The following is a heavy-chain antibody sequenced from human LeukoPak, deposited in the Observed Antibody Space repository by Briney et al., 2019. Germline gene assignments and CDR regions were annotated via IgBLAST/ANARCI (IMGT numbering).Heavy chain of an antibody. CDR1: GFTFSSHA. D-gene: IGHD3-10*01. Sequence: GGSLRLSCAASGFTFSSHAMSWVRQAPGKGLEWVSAISGSGGSTYYADSVKGRFTISRDNSKNTLYLQMNSLRAEDTAVYYCANEPSVRGVIGGMDVWGQGTTVTVSS. CDR3: ANEPSVRGVIGGMDV. V-gene: IGHV3-23*01. CDR2: ISGSGGST. J-gene: IGHJ6*02.